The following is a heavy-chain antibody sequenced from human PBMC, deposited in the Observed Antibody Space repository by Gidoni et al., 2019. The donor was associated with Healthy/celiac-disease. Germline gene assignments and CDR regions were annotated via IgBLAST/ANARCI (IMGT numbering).Heavy chain of an antibody. CDR3: ASLIIAAADYYFDY. Sequence: QVQLQESGPGLVKPSQPLSLPCTVSGGSISSGDYYWSWIRQPPGKGLEWIGYIYYSGSTYYNPSLKSRVTISVDTSKNQFSLKLSSVTAADTAVYYCASLIIAAADYYFDYWGQGTLVTVSS. CDR2: IYYSGST. J-gene: IGHJ4*02. D-gene: IGHD6-13*01. V-gene: IGHV4-30-4*01. CDR1: GGSISSGDYY.